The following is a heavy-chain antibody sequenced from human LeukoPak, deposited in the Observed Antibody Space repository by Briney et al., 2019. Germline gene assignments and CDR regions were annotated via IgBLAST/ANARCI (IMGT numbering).Heavy chain of an antibody. CDR2: IYYSGST. D-gene: IGHD3-10*01. CDR1: GGSISSSSYY. Sequence: SETLSLTCTVSGGSISSSSYYWGWIRQPPGKGLEWIGSIYYSGSTCYNPSLKSRVTISVDTSKNQFSLKLSSVTAADTAVYYCARGVDYYGSGSYYPLDYWGQGTLVTVSS. J-gene: IGHJ4*02. V-gene: IGHV4-39*01. CDR3: ARGVDYYGSGSYYPLDY.